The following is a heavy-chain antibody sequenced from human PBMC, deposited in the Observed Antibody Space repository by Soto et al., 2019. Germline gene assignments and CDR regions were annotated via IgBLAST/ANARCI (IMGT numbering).Heavy chain of an antibody. CDR2: INHSGST. CDR3: ARVSATGTRWFGP. CDR1: GGSFSGYY. V-gene: IGHV4-34*01. J-gene: IGHJ5*02. D-gene: IGHD6-13*01. Sequence: SETLSLTCAVYGGSFSGYYWSWIRQPPGKGLEWIGEINHSGSTNYNPSLKSRVTISLDTSKNQFSLKLSSVTAADTAVYFCARVSATGTRWFGPWGQGTQVTVSS.